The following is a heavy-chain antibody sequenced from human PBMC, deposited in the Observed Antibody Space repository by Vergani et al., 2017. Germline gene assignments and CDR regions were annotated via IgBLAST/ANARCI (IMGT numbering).Heavy chain of an antibody. V-gene: IGHV4-34*01. J-gene: IGHJ6*02. D-gene: IGHD4-11*01. CDR3: ARVNTETNGHLYYYYDMDV. CDR1: GGSFTSYH. CDR2: IDHTGRP. Sequence: QVQLQQWGGGLLKPSETLSLTCVVNGGSFTSYHWTWIRQSPGEGLEWVGDIDHTGRPDYNPSLNSRLTMSVDKSRNQFSLTLNSVTATDTAIYFCARVNTETNGHLYYYYDMDVWGQGTAVTVS.